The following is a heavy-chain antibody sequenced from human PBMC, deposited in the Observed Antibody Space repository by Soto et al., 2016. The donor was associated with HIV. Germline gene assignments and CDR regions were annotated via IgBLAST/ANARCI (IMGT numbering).Heavy chain of an antibody. Sequence: QVQLVQSGAEVKKPGSSVKVSCKASGGTFSSYAVSWVRQAPGQGLEWMGGIIPIFVTANYAQKFQGRVTITADESTSTAYMELSSLRSDDTAVYYCARERLGYQYWGQGTLVTVSS. CDR3: ARERLGYQY. D-gene: IGHD2-2*01. J-gene: IGHJ4*02. V-gene: IGHV1-69*13. CDR1: GGTFSSYA. CDR2: IIPIFVTA.